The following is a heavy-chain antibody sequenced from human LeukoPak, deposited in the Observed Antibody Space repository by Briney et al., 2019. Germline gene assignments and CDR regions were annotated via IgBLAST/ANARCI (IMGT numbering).Heavy chain of an antibody. CDR2: ISSSSSTI. D-gene: IGHD2-2*01. CDR1: GFTFSSYS. J-gene: IGHJ5*02. CDR3: AKDSAAPPPNWFDP. V-gene: IGHV3-48*01. Sequence: GGSLRLSCAASGFTFSSYSMNWVRQAPGKGLEWVSYISSSSSTIYYADSVKGRFTISRDNSKNTLYLQMNSLRAEDTAVYYCAKDSAAPPPNWFDPWGQGTLVTVSS.